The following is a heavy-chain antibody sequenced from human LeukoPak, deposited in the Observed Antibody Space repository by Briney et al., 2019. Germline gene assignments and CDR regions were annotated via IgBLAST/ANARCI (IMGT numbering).Heavy chain of an antibody. V-gene: IGHV5-51*01. J-gene: IGHJ3*02. CDR1: GYSFTSYW. Sequence: GESLKISCKGSGYSFTSYWIGWVRQMPGKGLEWMGIIYPGASDTRYSPSFQGQVTISADKSISTAYLQWSSLKASDTAMYYCASVSIVGATQGAFDIWGQGTMVTVSS. CDR2: IYPGASDT. CDR3: ASVSIVGATQGAFDI. D-gene: IGHD1-26*01.